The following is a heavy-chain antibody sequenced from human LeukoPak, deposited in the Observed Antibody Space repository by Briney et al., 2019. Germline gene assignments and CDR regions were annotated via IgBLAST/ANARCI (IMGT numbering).Heavy chain of an antibody. D-gene: IGHD2-8*02. Sequence: SESLSLTCAVSVHFLDIGYSRGWIRQSPGKGLEWNGSMYHSGNTYYKPSLKNRDTISVDTSKNQFSLKLTSVTVADAAVYYGARDFSVNPQNVAVLPDAFDVWGPGTNIIVSS. CDR1: VHFLDIGYS. V-gene: IGHV4-38-2*02. CDR2: MYHSGNT. CDR3: ARDFSVNPQNVAVLPDAFDV. J-gene: IGHJ3*01.